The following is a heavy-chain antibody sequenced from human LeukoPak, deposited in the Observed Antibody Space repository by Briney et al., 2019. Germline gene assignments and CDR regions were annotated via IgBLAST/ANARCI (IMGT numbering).Heavy chain of an antibody. CDR3: ARLVLRFLEWLPNNWFDP. CDR1: GGSFSGYY. J-gene: IGHJ5*02. D-gene: IGHD3-3*01. V-gene: IGHV4-34*01. CDR2: INHSGST. Sequence: KPSETLSLTCAVYGGSFSGYYWSWIRQPPGKGLEWIGEINHSGSTNYNPSLKSRVTISVDTSKNQFSLKLSSVTAADTAVYYCARLVLRFLEWLPNNWFDPWGQGTLVTVSS.